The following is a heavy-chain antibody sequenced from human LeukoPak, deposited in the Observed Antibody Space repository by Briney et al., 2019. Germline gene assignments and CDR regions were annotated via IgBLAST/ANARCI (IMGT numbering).Heavy chain of an antibody. V-gene: IGHV4-59*11. Sequence: PSETLSLTCAASGVSISTHYWSWIRQPPGKGLEWIGYIYYNGGTNYNPSLKSRVTISVDTSKNRLSLKLSSVTTADTAVYYCARDSSHLYFDLWGRGTLVTVSS. J-gene: IGHJ2*01. CDR2: IYYNGGT. CDR3: ARDSSHLYFDL. D-gene: IGHD3-3*02. CDR1: GVSISTHY.